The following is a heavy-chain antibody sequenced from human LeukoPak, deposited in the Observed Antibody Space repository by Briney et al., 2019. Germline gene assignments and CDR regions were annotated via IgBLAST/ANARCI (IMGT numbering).Heavy chain of an antibody. Sequence: PGGSLRLSCAASGFTFSSYWMHWVRQAPGKGLVWVSRINSDGSSTSYADSVKGRFTISRDNAKNTLYLQMNSLRAEDTAVYYCARRYYDFWSGYSGTADYWGQGTLVTVSS. V-gene: IGHV3-74*01. J-gene: IGHJ4*02. CDR1: GFTFSSYW. D-gene: IGHD3-3*01. CDR3: ARRYYDFWSGYSGTADY. CDR2: INSDGSST.